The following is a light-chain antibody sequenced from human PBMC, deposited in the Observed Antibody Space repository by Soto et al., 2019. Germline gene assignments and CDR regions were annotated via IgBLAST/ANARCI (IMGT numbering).Light chain of an antibody. J-gene: IGLJ1*01. CDR1: SSDVGRYNL. Sequence: QSALTQPASVSGSPGHSITISCTGTSSDVGRYNLVSWYQQHPGKAPKLMIYEVNKRPSGVSNRFSGSNSGNTASLTISGLQAEDEGDYYCCSYAGRSTFGVFGTRTKV. CDR2: EVN. CDR3: CSYAGRSTFGV. V-gene: IGLV2-23*02.